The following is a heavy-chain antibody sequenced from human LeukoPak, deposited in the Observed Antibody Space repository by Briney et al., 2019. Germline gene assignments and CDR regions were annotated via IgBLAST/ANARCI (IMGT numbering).Heavy chain of an antibody. V-gene: IGHV3-30-3*01. CDR3: AREVDRQLPSYYFDY. CDR1: GFTFSSYA. D-gene: IGHD2-2*01. CDR2: ISYDGSNK. Sequence: GGSLRLSWAASGFTFSSYAMNWVGQAPGKGLEGVAVISYDGSNKYYADSVKGRFTISRDNSKNTLYLQMNSLRAEDTAVYYCAREVDRQLPSYYFDYWGQGTLVTVSS. J-gene: IGHJ4*02.